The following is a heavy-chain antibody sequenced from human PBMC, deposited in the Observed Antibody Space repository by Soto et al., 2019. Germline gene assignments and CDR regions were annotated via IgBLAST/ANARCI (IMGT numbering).Heavy chain of an antibody. CDR3: VRDTTNIFTGYFLTEGKPFDH. Sequence: QIELVESGGTVVQPGRSLRLSCVASGFIFSSYAFHWVRQAPGKGLEWVALISFDEATKYYADAVKGRFVISRDNAKNTLDLRMDSLRDADTAVYFCVRDTTNIFTGYFLTEGKPFDHWGRGTLVTVSS. D-gene: IGHD3-9*01. V-gene: IGHV3-30*09. CDR2: ISFDEATK. J-gene: IGHJ4*02. CDR1: GFIFSSYA.